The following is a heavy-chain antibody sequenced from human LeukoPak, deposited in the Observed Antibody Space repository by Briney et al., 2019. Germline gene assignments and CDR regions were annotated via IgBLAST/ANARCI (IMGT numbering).Heavy chain of an antibody. D-gene: IGHD6-19*01. CDR1: GFTFDDYA. J-gene: IGHJ4*02. CDR2: ISWNSGSI. Sequence: GGSLRLSCAASGFTFDDYAMHWVRQAPGKGLEWVSGISWNSGSIGYADSVKGRFTISRDNAKNSLYLQMNSLRAEDTALYYCAKGSEYSSGWLLDYWGQGTLVTVSS. V-gene: IGHV3-9*01. CDR3: AKGSEYSSGWLLDY.